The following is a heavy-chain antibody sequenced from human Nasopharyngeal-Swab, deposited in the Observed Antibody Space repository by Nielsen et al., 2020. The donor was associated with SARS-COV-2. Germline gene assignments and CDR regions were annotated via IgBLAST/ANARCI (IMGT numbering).Heavy chain of an antibody. CDR3: ARRGYSYGSFDP. CDR2: IYYSGST. V-gene: IGHV4-39*01. Sequence: SETLSLTCTVSGGSISSSSYYWGWFRQPPGKGLEWIGSIYYSGSTYYNPSLKSRVTISVDTSKNQFSLKLSSVTAADTAVYYCARRGYSYGSFDPWGQGTLVTVSS. J-gene: IGHJ5*02. D-gene: IGHD5-18*01. CDR1: GGSISSSSYY.